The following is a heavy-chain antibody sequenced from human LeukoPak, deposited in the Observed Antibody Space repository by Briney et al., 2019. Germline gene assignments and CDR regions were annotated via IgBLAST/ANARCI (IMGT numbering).Heavy chain of an antibody. D-gene: IGHD3-10*01. Sequence: SETLSLTCTVSGYSISSGYYWGWIRPPPGKGLEWIGSIYHSGSTYYNPSLKSRVTISVDTSKNQFSLKLSSVTAADTAVYYCARVVDYYGSGSYYRRGYFDYWGQGTLVTVSS. CDR2: IYHSGST. CDR1: GYSISSGYY. V-gene: IGHV4-38-2*02. CDR3: ARVVDYYGSGSYYRRGYFDY. J-gene: IGHJ4*02.